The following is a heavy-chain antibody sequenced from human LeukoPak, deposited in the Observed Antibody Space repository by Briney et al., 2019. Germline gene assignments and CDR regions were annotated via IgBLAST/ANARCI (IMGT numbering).Heavy chain of an antibody. V-gene: IGHV3-48*03. CDR2: ISSSGSTI. CDR1: GFTFSSYE. D-gene: IGHD3-10*01. J-gene: IGHJ6*04. Sequence: GGSLRLSCAASGFTFSSYEMNWVRQAPGKGLEWVSYISSSGSTIYYVDSVKGRFTISRDNAKNSLYLQMNSLRAEDTAVYYCAREWAAVWFGESIYYYGMDVWGKGTTVTVSS. CDR3: AREWAAVWFGESIYYYGMDV.